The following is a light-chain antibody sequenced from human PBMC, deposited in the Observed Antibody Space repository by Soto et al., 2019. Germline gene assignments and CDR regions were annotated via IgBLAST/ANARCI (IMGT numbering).Light chain of an antibody. CDR3: QQYVSSPMYT. J-gene: IGKJ2*01. CDR1: QSVSATY. CDR2: GAS. V-gene: IGKV3-20*01. Sequence: EIVLTQSPGTLSLSPGERATLSCRASQSVSATYLAWYQQKPCQAPRLLIYGASNRATGIPDRFTGSGSGTDFTLTISRLEPEDFAVYFCQQYVSSPMYTFGQGTKLEIK.